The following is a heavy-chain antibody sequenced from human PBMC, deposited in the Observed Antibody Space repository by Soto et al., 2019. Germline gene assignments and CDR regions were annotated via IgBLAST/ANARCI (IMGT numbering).Heavy chain of an antibody. V-gene: IGHV3-23*01. CDR1: GFTFNNYA. Sequence: GGSLRLSCAASGFTFNNYAMGWVRQSPGKGLEWVSAITGSGSDTYYLDSVKGRFTISRDNSKNTLYLQMNSLRAEDTAIYYCAKLGSSTWSPHYYFDYWGQGTLVTVSS. CDR2: ITGSGSDT. J-gene: IGHJ4*02. D-gene: IGHD2-2*01. CDR3: AKLGSSTWSPHYYFDY.